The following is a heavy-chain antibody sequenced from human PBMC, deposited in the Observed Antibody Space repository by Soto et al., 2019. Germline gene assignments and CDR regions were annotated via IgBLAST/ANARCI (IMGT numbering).Heavy chain of an antibody. D-gene: IGHD3-22*01. J-gene: IGHJ6*02. CDR1: GFTFSSYE. Sequence: GGSLRLSCAASGFTFSSYEMNWVRQAPGKGLEWVSYISSSGSTIYYADSVKGRFTISRDNAKNSLYLQMNSLRAEDTAVYYCARVKPYYDSSGYYYYYYGMDVWGQGTTVTVSS. CDR3: ARVKPYYDSSGYYYYYYGMDV. CDR2: ISSSGSTI. V-gene: IGHV3-48*03.